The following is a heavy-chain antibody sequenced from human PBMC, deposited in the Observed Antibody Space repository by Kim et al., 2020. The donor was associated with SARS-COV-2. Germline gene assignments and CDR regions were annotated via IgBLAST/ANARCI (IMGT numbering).Heavy chain of an antibody. J-gene: IGHJ4*02. V-gene: IGHV4-59*01. D-gene: IGHD3-22*01. CDR2: IYYSGST. CDR1: GGSISSYY. Sequence: SETLSLTCTVSGGSISSYYWSWIRQPPGKGLEWIGYIYYSGSTNYNPSLKSRVTISVDTSKNQFSLKLSSVTAADTAVYYCASVPSESYDSSGYLTFDYWDQGTLVTVSS. CDR3: ASVPSESYDSSGYLTFDY.